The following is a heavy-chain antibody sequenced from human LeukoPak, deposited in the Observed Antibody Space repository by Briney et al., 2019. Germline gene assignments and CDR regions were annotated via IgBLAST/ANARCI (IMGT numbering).Heavy chain of an antibody. Sequence: PGGSLRLSCAASGFSFSTYGMHSVRQAPGKGLEWVAFIRRDASSQYYADTVKGRFTISRDSSKDTLYLQMNSLRAEDTAIYYCARDERLLSFLKWGQGTLVTVSS. V-gene: IGHV3-30*02. CDR3: ARDERLLSFLK. D-gene: IGHD3-3*01. CDR2: IRRDASSQ. J-gene: IGHJ4*02. CDR1: GFSFSTYG.